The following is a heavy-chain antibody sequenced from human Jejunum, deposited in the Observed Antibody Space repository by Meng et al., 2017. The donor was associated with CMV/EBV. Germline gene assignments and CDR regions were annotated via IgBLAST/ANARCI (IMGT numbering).Heavy chain of an antibody. V-gene: IGHV3-7*01. Sequence: WSPWVRLAPGKGLAWVATIKHDGCEKYFVDSVKGRFPISRDNTMNSLYLHMNSLSAEDTAVYYCARALPVFYYDTSGYHSSAFDIWGQGTMVTVSS. CDR2: IKHDGCEK. CDR1: W. J-gene: IGHJ3*02. D-gene: IGHD3-22*01. CDR3: ARALPVFYYDTSGYHSSAFDI.